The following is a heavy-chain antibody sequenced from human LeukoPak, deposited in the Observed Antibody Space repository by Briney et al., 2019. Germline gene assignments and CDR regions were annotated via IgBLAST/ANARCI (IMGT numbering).Heavy chain of an antibody. CDR3: AKQLRSPRRSYYGLFDY. CDR2: ISDSGGST. CDR1: GFTFSSYA. V-gene: IGHV3-23*01. J-gene: IGHJ4*02. Sequence: GGSLRLSCAASGFTFSSYAMSWVRQAPGKGLEWVSVISDSGGSTYYADSVKGRFTISRDNSKNTLYLQMNSLRAEDTAVYYCAKQLRSPRRSYYGLFDYWGQGTLVTVSS. D-gene: IGHD1-26*01.